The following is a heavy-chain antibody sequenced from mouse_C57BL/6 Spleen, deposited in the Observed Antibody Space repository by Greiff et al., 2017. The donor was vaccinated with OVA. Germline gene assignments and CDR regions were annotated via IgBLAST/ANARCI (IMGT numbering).Heavy chain of an antibody. CDR3: AIPLSSWDYAMDY. J-gene: IGHJ4*01. D-gene: IGHD1-1*01. V-gene: IGHV7-3*01. CDR2: IRNKANGYTT. Sequence: LVESGGGLVQPGGSLSLSCAASGFTFTDYYMSWVRQPPGKALEWLGFIRNKANGYTTEYSASVKGRFTISRDNSQSILYLQMNALRAEDSATYYCAIPLSSWDYAMDYWGQGTSVTVSS. CDR1: GFTFTDYY.